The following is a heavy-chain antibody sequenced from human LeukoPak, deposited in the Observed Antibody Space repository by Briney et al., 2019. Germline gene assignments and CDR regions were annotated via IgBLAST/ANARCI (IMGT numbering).Heavy chain of an antibody. CDR1: GFTFSTYG. D-gene: IGHD6-6*01. Sequence: GGSLRLSCAASGFTFSTYGMHWVRQAPGKGLEWVAAISDDGSNKYYADSVMGRFTISRDNAKNSLYLQMNSLRPEDMALYFCAKDMSSSSSYYFDYWGPGTLVTVSS. CDR2: ISDDGSNK. J-gene: IGHJ4*02. CDR3: AKDMSSSSSYYFDY. V-gene: IGHV3-30*18.